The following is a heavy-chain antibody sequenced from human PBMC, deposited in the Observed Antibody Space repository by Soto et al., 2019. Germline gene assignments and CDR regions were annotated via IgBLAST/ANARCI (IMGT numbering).Heavy chain of an antibody. V-gene: IGHV3-23*01. D-gene: IGHD6-19*01. CDR3: ASRRIYSSGGFDY. J-gene: IGHJ4*03. CDR1: GFTVSIYA. Sequence: VSLRLSCAPYGFTVSIYAMLWILRAPVEGLEWVSAISGSGGSTYYADSVKGRCTISRDNSKNTLYLQMNSLRAEDTAVYYCASRRIYSSGGFDYWGQGTLCTVSS. CDR2: ISGSGGST.